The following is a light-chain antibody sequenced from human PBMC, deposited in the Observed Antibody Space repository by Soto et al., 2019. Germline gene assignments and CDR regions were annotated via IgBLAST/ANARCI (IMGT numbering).Light chain of an antibody. CDR2: WTS. CDR1: QSVLYSSNNKNY. Sequence: DVVMTQSPDSLAVSLGERATINCKSSQSVLYSSNNKNYLAWYQQKPGQXPXXLIYWTSMRESGVPERFSGSGSGTDFTLTISSLQAEDVAVYDCQQYFSDPTFGQGTKVDIK. V-gene: IGKV4-1*01. J-gene: IGKJ1*01. CDR3: QQYFSDPT.